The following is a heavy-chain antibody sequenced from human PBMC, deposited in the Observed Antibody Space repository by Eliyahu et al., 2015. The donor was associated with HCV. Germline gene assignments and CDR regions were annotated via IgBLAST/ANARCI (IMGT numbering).Heavy chain of an antibody. CDR1: GFXFSNAW. Sequence: EVQLVESGGGLVKPGGSLRLSXVASGFXFSNAWMWWVRQAPGKGLGWVGRIKTKPEGETTDYAAPVKGRFTISRDDSKDTLDLEMNSLKAEDTAVYYCVRSFGIVNYFDYWGQGTLVTVSS. CDR2: IKTKPEGETT. CDR3: VRSFGIVNYFDY. V-gene: IGHV3-15*01. D-gene: IGHD3-3*01. J-gene: IGHJ4*02.